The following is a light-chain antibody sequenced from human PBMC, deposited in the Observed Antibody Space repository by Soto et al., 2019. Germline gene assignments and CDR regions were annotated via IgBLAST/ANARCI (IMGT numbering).Light chain of an antibody. Sequence: QLVLTQSSSDSASLVSSVKLTCTLSSGHSSHIIAWHQQQPGKATRYLMKLEGSGSYNQGSGVPDRFSGSSSGADRYLAISNLQSEDEADYYCETLDSNTQVFGGGTKLTVL. V-gene: IGLV4-60*03. CDR3: ETLDSNTQV. CDR2: LEGSGSY. J-gene: IGLJ3*02. CDR1: SGHSSHI.